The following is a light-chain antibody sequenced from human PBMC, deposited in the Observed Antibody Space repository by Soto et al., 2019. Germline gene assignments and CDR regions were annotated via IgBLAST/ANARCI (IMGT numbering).Light chain of an antibody. CDR1: QSVSSN. Sequence: EIVMTQSPATLSVSPGERATLSCRASQSVSSNLAWYQQKPGQAPRLLIYGASTRATGIPARFSGSGSGTELTLTISSLQSEDSAVYYCQQYNNWPKTFGQGTKV. CDR3: QQYNNWPKT. J-gene: IGKJ1*01. V-gene: IGKV3-15*01. CDR2: GAS.